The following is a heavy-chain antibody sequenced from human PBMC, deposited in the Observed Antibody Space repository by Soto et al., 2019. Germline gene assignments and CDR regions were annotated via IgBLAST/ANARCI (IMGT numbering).Heavy chain of an antibody. CDR1: GGTFSSYT. D-gene: IGHD3-10*01. V-gene: IGHV1-69*02. J-gene: IGHJ3*02. CDR3: ARRWDYGSGGTGPAFDI. Sequence: ASVKVSCKASGGTFSSYTISWVRQAPGQGLEWMGRIIPILGIANYAQKFQGRGTITADKSTSTAYMVLSSLMSEDTAVYYCARRWDYGSGGTGPAFDIWGQGTMVTVSS. CDR2: IIPILGIA.